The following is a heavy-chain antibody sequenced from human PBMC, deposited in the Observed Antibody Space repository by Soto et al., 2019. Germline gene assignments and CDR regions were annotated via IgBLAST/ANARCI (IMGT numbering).Heavy chain of an antibody. Sequence: GASVKVSCKASGYTFTSYYMHWVRQAPGQGLELMGLINAYNGTTNYAQKLQGRVTMTTDTSTSTAYMELRSLRSDDTAVYYCARDYGDFQGDYWGQGTLVTVSS. CDR2: INAYNGTT. D-gene: IGHD4-17*01. CDR1: GYTFTSYY. CDR3: ARDYGDFQGDY. J-gene: IGHJ4*02. V-gene: IGHV1-18*04.